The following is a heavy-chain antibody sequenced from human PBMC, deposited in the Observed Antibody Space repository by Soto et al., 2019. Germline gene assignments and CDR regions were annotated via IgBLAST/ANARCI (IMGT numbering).Heavy chain of an antibody. CDR1: GSTFTNSY. CDR3: ARNLAAGDY. V-gene: IGHV1-46*01. CDR2: LNPNGGST. D-gene: IGHD6-13*01. J-gene: IGHJ4*02. Sequence: QVQLVQSGAEVKKPGASVKVSCKASGSTFTNSYIHWVRQAPGQGLEWMALLNPNGGSTNYAQNFQGRVTVTRATSTSTVYMELTSLTSEDTAVYYCARNLAAGDYWGQGTLVTVSS.